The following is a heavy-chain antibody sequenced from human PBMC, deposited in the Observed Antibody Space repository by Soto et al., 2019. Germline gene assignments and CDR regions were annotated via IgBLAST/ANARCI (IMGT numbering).Heavy chain of an antibody. D-gene: IGHD3-16*01. CDR2: ISYGGNNK. J-gene: IGHJ6*02. CDR3: ARDRRNTAGGQPYYDYMDV. CDR1: GFMISPYV. Sequence: PGGSLRLSCAASGFMISPYVMHWVRQAPGKGLEWVAVISYGGNNKYYADSVKGRFTISRDNSKNTLYVQMNSLRAEDTAVYYCARDRRNTAGGQPYYDYMDVWGQGTMVTVSS. V-gene: IGHV3-30-3*01.